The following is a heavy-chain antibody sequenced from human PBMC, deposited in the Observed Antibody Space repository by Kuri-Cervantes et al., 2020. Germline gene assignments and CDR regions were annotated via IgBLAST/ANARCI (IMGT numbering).Heavy chain of an antibody. CDR1: GFTFSNAW. CDR3: ARGVNEIVVVITQLYYYYYYMDV. V-gene: IGHV3-15*01. Sequence: LSLTCAASGFTFSNAWMSWVRQAPGKGLEWVGRIKSKADGGTREYAAPVKGRFTISRDDSKNSLYLQMNSLKTEDTAVYYCARGVNEIVVVITQLYYYYYYMDVWGKGTTVTVSS. J-gene: IGHJ6*03. CDR2: IKSKADGGTR. D-gene: IGHD3-22*01.